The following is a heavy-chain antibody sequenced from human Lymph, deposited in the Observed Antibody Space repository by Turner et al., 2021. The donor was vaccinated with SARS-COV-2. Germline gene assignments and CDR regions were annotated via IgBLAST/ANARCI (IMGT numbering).Heavy chain of an antibody. CDR3: ARGLYSGGGMDV. D-gene: IGHD1-26*01. J-gene: IGHJ6*02. V-gene: IGHV1-8*02. Sequence: QVQLVQSGAAVKKPGASVKVSCKAPGYTCTSYDINWVRQATGQGLEWMGWMNPNSGNTGYAQKFQGRVTMTRNTSISTAYMELSSLRSEDTAVYYCARGLYSGGGMDVWGQGTTVTVSS. CDR2: MNPNSGNT. CDR1: GYTCTSYD.